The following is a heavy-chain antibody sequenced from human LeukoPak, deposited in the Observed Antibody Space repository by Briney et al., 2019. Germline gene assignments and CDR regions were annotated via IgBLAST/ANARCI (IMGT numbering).Heavy chain of an antibody. Sequence: SQTLSLTCAISGDSVSSNSAPWSWIRQSPSRGLEWLGRTYYRSKWYNDYAVSVKSRITFNPDTSKNQFSLQLNSVTPEDTAVYFCARDRVGYDAFDIWGQGTMVTVSS. J-gene: IGHJ3*02. V-gene: IGHV6-1*01. CDR3: ARDRVGYDAFDI. CDR2: TYYRSKWYN. CDR1: GDSVSSNSAP. D-gene: IGHD3-10*01.